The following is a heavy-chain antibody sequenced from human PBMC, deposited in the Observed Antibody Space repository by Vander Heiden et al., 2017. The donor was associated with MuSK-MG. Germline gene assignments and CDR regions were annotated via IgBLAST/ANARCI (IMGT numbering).Heavy chain of an antibody. D-gene: IGHD2-8*01. Sequence: EVQLVESGGGLVQPGGSLRLSCAASGFTFSSYCRSWVPQATGKGMEWGAKIKQDGREKDEVDSVKGRFKISRDKAKNALYMKRTRRRAEDTALYDGARDTKGYFEYWSQGTIVTVFS. J-gene: IGHJ4*02. CDR1: GFTFSSYC. CDR2: IKQDGREK. CDR3: ARDTKGYFEY. V-gene: IGHV3-7*01.